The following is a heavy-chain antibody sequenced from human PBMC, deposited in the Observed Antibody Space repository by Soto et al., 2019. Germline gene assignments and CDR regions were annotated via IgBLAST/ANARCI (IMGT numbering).Heavy chain of an antibody. Sequence: GGSLRLSCAASGFTFSSYSMNWVRQAPGKGLEWVSSTSSSSSYIYYADSVKGRFTISRDNAKNSLYLQMNSLRAEDTAVYYCARDQSKQLVLYYYYGMDVWGQGTTVTVSS. CDR3: ARDQSKQLVLYYYYGMDV. J-gene: IGHJ6*02. D-gene: IGHD6-6*01. CDR2: TSSSSSYI. CDR1: GFTFSSYS. V-gene: IGHV3-21*01.